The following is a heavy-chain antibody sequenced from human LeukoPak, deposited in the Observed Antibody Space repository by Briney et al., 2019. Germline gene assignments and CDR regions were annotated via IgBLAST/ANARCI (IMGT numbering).Heavy chain of an antibody. CDR3: AGRRITIFGGVIRSRRHWFDP. V-gene: IGHV4-39*07. CDR1: GGSISSSSYY. Sequence: SETLSLTCTVSGGSISSSSYYWGWIRQPPGKGLEWIGSIYYSGSTYYNPSLKSRVTISVDTSKNQFSLKLSSVTAADTAVYYCAGRRITIFGGVIRSRRHWFDPWGQGTLVTVSS. J-gene: IGHJ5*02. D-gene: IGHD3-3*01. CDR2: IYYSGST.